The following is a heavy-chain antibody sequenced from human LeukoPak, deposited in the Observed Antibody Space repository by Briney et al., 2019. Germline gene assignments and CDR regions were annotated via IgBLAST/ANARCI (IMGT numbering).Heavy chain of an antibody. CDR1: GYTFTSYG. J-gene: IGHJ4*02. CDR3: AREGLVGATTSFDY. CDR2: INPSGGST. V-gene: IGHV1-46*01. Sequence: ASVKVSCKASGYTFTSYGISWVRQAPGQGLEWMGIINPSGGSTSYAQKFQGRVTMTRDTSTSTAYMELYSLRSEDTAVYYCAREGLVGATTSFDYWGQGTLVTVSS. D-gene: IGHD1-26*01.